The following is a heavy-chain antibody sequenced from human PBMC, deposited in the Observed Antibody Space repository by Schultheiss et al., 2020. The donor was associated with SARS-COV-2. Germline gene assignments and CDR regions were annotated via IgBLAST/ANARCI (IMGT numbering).Heavy chain of an antibody. CDR1: GFTFSSYA. J-gene: IGHJ6*02. D-gene: IGHD3-22*01. CDR3: ARDRVSSGYWHYYYYGMDV. CDR2: ISSSSSYT. Sequence: GGSLRLSCAASGFTFSSYAMHWVRQAPGKGLEWVSYISSSSSYTNYADSVKGRFTISRDNAKNSLYLQMNSLRAEDTAVYYCARDRVSSGYWHYYYYGMDVWGQGTTVTVSS. V-gene: IGHV3-21*05.